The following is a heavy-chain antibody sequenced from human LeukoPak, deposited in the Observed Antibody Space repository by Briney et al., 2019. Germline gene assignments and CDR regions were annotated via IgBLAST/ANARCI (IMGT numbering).Heavy chain of an antibody. CDR3: ASSVVHDSSGYYYYYMDV. CDR2: IYHSGST. V-gene: IGHV4-38-2*01. D-gene: IGHD3-22*01. J-gene: IGHJ6*03. CDR1: GYSISSGYY. Sequence: PSETLSLTCAVSGYSISSGYYWGWIRQPPGKGLEWIGSIYHSGSTYYNPSLKSRVTISVDTSKNQFSLKLSSVTAADTAVYYCASSVVHDSSGYYYYYMDVWGKGTTVTVSS.